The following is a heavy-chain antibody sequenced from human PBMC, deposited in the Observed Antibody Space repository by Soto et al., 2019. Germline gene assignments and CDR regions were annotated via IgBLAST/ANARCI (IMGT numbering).Heavy chain of an antibody. CDR3: ARDREVANQLLYYGMDV. D-gene: IGHD2-2*02. J-gene: IGHJ6*02. CDR2: ISSSSSYT. Sequence: PGGSLRLSCAASGFTFSDYYMSWIRQAPGKGLEWVSYISSSSSYTNYADSVKGRFTISRDNAKNSLYLQMNSLRAEDTAVYYCARDREVANQLLYYGMDVWGQGTTVTVSS. CDR1: GFTFSDYY. V-gene: IGHV3-11*06.